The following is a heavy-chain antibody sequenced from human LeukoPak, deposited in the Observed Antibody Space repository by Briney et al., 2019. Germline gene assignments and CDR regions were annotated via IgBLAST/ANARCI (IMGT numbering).Heavy chain of an antibody. CDR2: ISYDGSNK. V-gene: IGHV3-30*18. CDR3: AKDLVPGLREYYGMDV. J-gene: IGHJ6*02. CDR1: GFTFSSYG. Sequence: GGSLRLSCAASGFTFSSYGMHWVRQAPGKGLEWVAVISYDGSNKHYADSVKGRFTISRDNSKNTLYLQMNSLRAEDTAVYYCAKDLVPGLREYYGMDVWGQGTTVTVSS. D-gene: IGHD3-10*01.